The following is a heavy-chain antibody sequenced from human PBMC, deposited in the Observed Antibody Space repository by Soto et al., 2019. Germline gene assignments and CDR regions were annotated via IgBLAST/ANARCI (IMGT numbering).Heavy chain of an antibody. Sequence: GGSLRLSCAASGFTLSSYAMSWVRQAPGKGLEWVSAISGSGGSTYYADSVKGRFTISRDDSKNTLYLQMNSLRAEDTAVYYCAKNSGIWFGELSIFDYWGQGTLVTVSS. J-gene: IGHJ4*02. CDR2: ISGSGGST. CDR1: GFTLSSYA. D-gene: IGHD3-10*01. CDR3: AKNSGIWFGELSIFDY. V-gene: IGHV3-23*01.